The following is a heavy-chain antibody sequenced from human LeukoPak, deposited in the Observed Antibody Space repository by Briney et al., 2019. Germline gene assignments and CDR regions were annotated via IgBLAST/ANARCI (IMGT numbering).Heavy chain of an antibody. V-gene: IGHV4-39*01. CDR2: VLYNGNT. Sequence: SDPLSLTCTVSGDSDTSHDDYGAWVPRPPGKGLEWNGIVLYNGNTYYNSSLRSRVTISVVTSNNHSSLRLKSVSAADTAVYYCVRQDGEADYIDDYMNPSTQGAFDHWGEGTLVTVSS. J-gene: IGHJ4*02. CDR1: GDSDTSHDDY. CDR3: VRQDGEADYIDDYMNPSTQGAFDH. D-gene: IGHD5-12*01.